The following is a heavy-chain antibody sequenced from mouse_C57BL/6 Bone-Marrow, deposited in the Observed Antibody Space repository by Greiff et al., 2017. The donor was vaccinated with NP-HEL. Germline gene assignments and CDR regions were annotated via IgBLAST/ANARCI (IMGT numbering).Heavy chain of an antibody. CDR1: GFTFSDYG. J-gene: IGHJ3*01. V-gene: IGHV5-17*01. CDR3: ANIYDGYLAWFAY. CDR2: ISSGSSTI. D-gene: IGHD2-3*01. Sequence: EVKVEESGGGLVKPGGSLKLSCAASGFTFSDYGMHWVRQAPEKGLEWVAYISSGSSTIYYADTVKGRFTISRDNAKNTLFLQMTSLRSEDTAMYYCANIYDGYLAWFAYWGQGTLVTVSA.